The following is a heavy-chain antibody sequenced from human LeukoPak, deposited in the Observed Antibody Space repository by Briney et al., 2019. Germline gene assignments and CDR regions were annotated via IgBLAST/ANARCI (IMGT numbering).Heavy chain of an antibody. D-gene: IGHD4-23*01. CDR3: ARYHGGAQAFDI. V-gene: IGHV4-30-2*01. J-gene: IGHJ3*02. CDR2: IYHSGST. Sequence: SETLSLTCTVSGGSISSGGYYWSWIRQPPGKGLEWIGYIYHSGSTYYNPSLKSRVTISVDTSKNLFSLKLTSVTAADTAVYYCARYHGGAQAFDIWGQGTMVTVSS. CDR1: GGSISSGGYY.